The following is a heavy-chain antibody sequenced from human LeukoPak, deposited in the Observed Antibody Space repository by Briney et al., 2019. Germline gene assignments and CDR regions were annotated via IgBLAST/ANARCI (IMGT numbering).Heavy chain of an antibody. Sequence: SETLSLTCTVSGGSISSYYWSWIRQPPGKGLEWIANIYHTGSTNYSPSLSSRVTISIDTAKNQFSLKLTSVTAADTAVYYCARRGRNSSGWQDYLWGQGTLVTVSS. CDR2: IYHTGST. V-gene: IGHV4-59*01. D-gene: IGHD6-25*01. CDR1: GGSISSYY. J-gene: IGHJ4*02. CDR3: ARRGRNSSGWQDYL.